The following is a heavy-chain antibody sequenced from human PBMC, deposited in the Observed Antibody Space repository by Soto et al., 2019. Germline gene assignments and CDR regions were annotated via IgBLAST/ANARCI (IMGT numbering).Heavy chain of an antibody. CDR1: GFTFSSYW. D-gene: IGHD3-22*01. Sequence: EVQLVESGGGLVQPGGSLRLSCAASGFTFSSYWMHWVRQAPGKGLVWVSRINTDGSSTSYADSVKGRITISRDNAENPVYLEMNRLTAEDTAVYYLARGEKRDSSLSVYWGQGTLGTVAS. V-gene: IGHV3-74*01. CDR3: ARGEKRDSSLSVY. CDR2: INTDGSST. J-gene: IGHJ4*02.